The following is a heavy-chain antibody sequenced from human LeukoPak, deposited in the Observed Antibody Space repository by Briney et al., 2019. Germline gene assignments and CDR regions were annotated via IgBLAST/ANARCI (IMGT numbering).Heavy chain of an antibody. CDR3: AKDIRYSGYDKPRYYFDY. D-gene: IGHD5-12*01. CDR2: IYYSGST. CDR1: GGSISSYY. J-gene: IGHJ4*02. V-gene: IGHV4-59*01. Sequence: SETLSLTCTVSGGSISSYYWSWIRQPPGKGLEWIGYIYYSGSTNYNPSLKSRVTISEDTSKNQFSLKLSSVTAADTAVYYCAKDIRYSGYDKPRYYFDYWGQGTLVTVSS.